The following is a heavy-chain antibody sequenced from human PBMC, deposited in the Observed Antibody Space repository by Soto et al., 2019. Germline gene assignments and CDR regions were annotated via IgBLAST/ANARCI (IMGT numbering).Heavy chain of an antibody. CDR1: GFTFSSYW. CDR2: INSGGSST. Sequence: GGSLRLSCAASGFTFSSYWMHWVRQAPGKGLVWVSRINSGGSSTSYADSVKGRFTISRDNAKNTLYLQMNSLRAEDTAVYYCARDMGQAVAGGVYYYYGMDVWGQGTTVTVSS. V-gene: IGHV3-74*01. D-gene: IGHD6-19*01. CDR3: ARDMGQAVAGGVYYYYGMDV. J-gene: IGHJ6*02.